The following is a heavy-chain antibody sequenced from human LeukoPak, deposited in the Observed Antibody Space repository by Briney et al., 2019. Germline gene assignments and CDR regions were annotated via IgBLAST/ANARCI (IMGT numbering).Heavy chain of an antibody. CDR3: ARDRKQWLDY. Sequence: GGSLRLSCAASGFTFSSYAMHWVRQAPGKGLEWVAVISYDGSNKYYADSVKGRFNISRDNSKNTLYLQMNSLRAEDTAVYYCARDRKQWLDYWGQGTLVTVSS. CDR2: ISYDGSNK. CDR1: GFTFSSYA. J-gene: IGHJ4*02. V-gene: IGHV3-30*04. D-gene: IGHD6-19*01.